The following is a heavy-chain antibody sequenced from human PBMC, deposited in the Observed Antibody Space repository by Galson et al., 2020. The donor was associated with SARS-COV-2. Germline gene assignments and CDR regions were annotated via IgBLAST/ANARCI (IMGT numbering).Heavy chain of an antibody. J-gene: IGHJ5*02. CDR1: GGTFSSYA. CDR2: IIPIFGTA. Sequence: SVKVSCKASGGTFSSYAISWVRQAPGQGLEWMGGIIPIFGTANYAQKFQGRVTITADKSTSTAYMELSSLRSEDTAVYYCARDPGPETVTTRWFDPWGQGTLVTVSS. V-gene: IGHV1-69*06. CDR3: ARDPGPETVTTRWFDP. D-gene: IGHD4-17*01.